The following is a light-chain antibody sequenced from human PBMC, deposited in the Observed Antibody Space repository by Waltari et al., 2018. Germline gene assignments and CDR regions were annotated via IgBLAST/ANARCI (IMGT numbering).Light chain of an antibody. Sequence: EIVLTQSPGTLSLSPGERATLSCRASQNVGRYLAWYQQKPGQAPSLLIHETSHRAAGIPARFSCSGSGTDFTLILSSLEPEDFAVYYCQQRANWPLTFGGGTKVEIK. CDR3: QQRANWPLT. CDR1: QNVGRY. J-gene: IGKJ4*01. V-gene: IGKV3-11*01. CDR2: ETS.